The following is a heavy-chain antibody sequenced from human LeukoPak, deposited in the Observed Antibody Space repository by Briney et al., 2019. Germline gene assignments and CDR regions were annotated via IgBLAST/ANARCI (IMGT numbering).Heavy chain of an antibody. V-gene: IGHV3-11*04. Sequence: GGSLTLSCAASGFTLSLSDYHMSWVRQAPGKGLEWISSIAGSGGTIYYAESVRGRFTFSRDNAKNSLYLQMNSLRAEDTAVYYCCSSGGLIYYGMDVWGQGTTVTVSS. CDR3: CSSGGLIYYGMDV. CDR1: GFTLSLSDYH. J-gene: IGHJ6*02. CDR2: IAGSGGTI. D-gene: IGHD6-6*01.